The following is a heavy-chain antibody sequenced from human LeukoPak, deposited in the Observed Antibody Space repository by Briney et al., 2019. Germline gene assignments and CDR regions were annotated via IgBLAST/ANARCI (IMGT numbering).Heavy chain of an antibody. J-gene: IGHJ6*02. CDR1: GFTFSSYA. Sequence: GGSLRLSCAASGFTFSSYAMSWVRQAPGKGLEWVSAISGSGGSTYYADSVKGRFTISRDNSKNTLYLQMNSLRAEDTAIYFCAKVPYPDYGSWRPSFMDVWGQGTTVAVSS. CDR3: AKVPYPDYGSWRPSFMDV. V-gene: IGHV3-23*01. CDR2: ISGSGGST. D-gene: IGHD3-10*01.